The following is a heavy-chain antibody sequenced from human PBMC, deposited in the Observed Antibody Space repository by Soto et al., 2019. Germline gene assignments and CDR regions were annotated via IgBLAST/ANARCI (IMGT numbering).Heavy chain of an antibody. CDR2: IYYSGST. CDR3: ARDSYGDYTFDY. D-gene: IGHD4-17*01. CDR1: GGSTSSYY. J-gene: IGHJ4*02. Sequence: PSETLSLTCSVSGGSTSSYYWSWIRQPPGKGLEWIGYIYYSGSTDYSPSLKSRVTMSIDTSQNQVSLKLTSVTAADTAVYYCARDSYGDYTFDYWGQGTLVTVSS. V-gene: IGHV4-59*01.